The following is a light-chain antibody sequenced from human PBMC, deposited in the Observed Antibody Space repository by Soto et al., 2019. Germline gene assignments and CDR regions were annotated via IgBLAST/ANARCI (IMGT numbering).Light chain of an antibody. J-gene: IGKJ4*01. V-gene: IGKV3-20*01. CDR2: GAS. CDR1: QSVSSDY. Sequence: EIVVTQSPGTLSLSPGERATLSCRASQSVSSDYLAWYQQKPGQAPRLLVYGASSRATGIPDRFSGSGSGTDFNLTLSRLEPEDVAVYYCQQYGTSPLTFGGGTKVEIK. CDR3: QQYGTSPLT.